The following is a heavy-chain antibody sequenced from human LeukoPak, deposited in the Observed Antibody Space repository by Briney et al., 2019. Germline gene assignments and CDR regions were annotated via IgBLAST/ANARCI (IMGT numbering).Heavy chain of an antibody. Sequence: PGGSLRLSCAASGFTFSSYGMHWVRQAPGKGLEWVAVISYDGSNKYYADSVKGRFTISRDNSKNTLYLQMNSPRAEDTAVYYCAKVAGYGDEYYFDYWGQGTLVTVSS. V-gene: IGHV3-30*18. CDR1: GFTFSSYG. CDR3: AKVAGYGDEYYFDY. CDR2: ISYDGSNK. J-gene: IGHJ4*02. D-gene: IGHD4-17*01.